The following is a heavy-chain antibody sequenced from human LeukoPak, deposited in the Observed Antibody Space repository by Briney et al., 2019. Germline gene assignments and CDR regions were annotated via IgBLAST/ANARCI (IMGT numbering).Heavy chain of an antibody. CDR1: GDTFTSYY. CDR3: ARVPSWFRGAFDI. J-gene: IGHJ3*02. Sequence: ASVKVSCKASGDTFTSYYMHWVRQAPGQGLEWMGIINPSGGSTSYAQKFQGRVTMTRDTSTSTVYMELSSLRSEDTAVYYCARVPSWFRGAFDIWGQGTMVTVSS. CDR2: INPSGGST. D-gene: IGHD3-10*01. V-gene: IGHV1-46*01.